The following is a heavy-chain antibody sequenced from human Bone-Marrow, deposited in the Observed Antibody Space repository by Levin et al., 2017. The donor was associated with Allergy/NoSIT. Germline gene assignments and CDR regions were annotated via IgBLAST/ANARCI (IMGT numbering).Heavy chain of an antibody. V-gene: IGHV4-34*01. CDR3: AREHVVVAAISYLGVNYYYYMDV. CDR2: INHSGST. Sequence: SETLSLTCAVYGGSFSGYYWSWIRQPPGKGLEWIGEINHSGSTNYNPSLKSRVTISVDTSKNQFSLKLSSVTAADTAVYYCAREHVVVAAISYLGVNYYYYMDVWGKGTTVTVSS. J-gene: IGHJ6*03. D-gene: IGHD2-15*01. CDR1: GGSFSGYY.